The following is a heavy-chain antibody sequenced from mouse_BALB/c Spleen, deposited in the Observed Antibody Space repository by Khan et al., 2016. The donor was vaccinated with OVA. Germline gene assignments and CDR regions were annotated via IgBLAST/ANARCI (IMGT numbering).Heavy chain of an antibody. D-gene: IGHD1-1*01. V-gene: IGHV1S135*01. Sequence: VQLKQSGPELVKPGASVKVSCKASGYSFTDYNMFWVKQSHGKSLEWIGYIDPYNGGTSYNQKFKGKATLTVDKSSSTAFMHLSSLTSEASAVFYCARTDYYGSSYYFDYWGQGTTLTVSS. J-gene: IGHJ2*01. CDR1: GYSFTDYN. CDR2: IDPYNGGT. CDR3: ARTDYYGSSYYFDY.